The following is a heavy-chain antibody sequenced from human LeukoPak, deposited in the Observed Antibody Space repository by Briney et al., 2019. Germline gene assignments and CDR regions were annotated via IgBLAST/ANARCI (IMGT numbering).Heavy chain of an antibody. CDR1: GGSISSYY. CDR3: ATEYSSFTNWFDP. Sequence: SETLSLTCTVSGGSISSYYWSWIRQPPGKGLEWIGYIYYSGSTNYNPSLKSRVTISVDTSKNQFSLKLSSVTAADTAVYYCATEYSSFTNWFDPWGQGTLVTVSS. CDR2: IYYSGST. J-gene: IGHJ5*02. V-gene: IGHV4-59*01. D-gene: IGHD6-6*01.